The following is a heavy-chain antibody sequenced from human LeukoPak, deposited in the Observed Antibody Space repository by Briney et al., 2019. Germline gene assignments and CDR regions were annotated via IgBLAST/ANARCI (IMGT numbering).Heavy chain of an antibody. Sequence: PGGSLRLSCATSGFTFITYDIHWVRQAPGKGLEWVAFMRYDGSNKYYADSVKGRFTISRDNSKNTVYLQVNSLRAEDTAVYYCAKVGAAGTAYYFDYWGQGTLVTVSS. J-gene: IGHJ4*02. CDR3: AKVGAAGTAYYFDY. CDR2: MRYDGSNK. D-gene: IGHD6-13*01. V-gene: IGHV3-30*02. CDR1: GFTFITYD.